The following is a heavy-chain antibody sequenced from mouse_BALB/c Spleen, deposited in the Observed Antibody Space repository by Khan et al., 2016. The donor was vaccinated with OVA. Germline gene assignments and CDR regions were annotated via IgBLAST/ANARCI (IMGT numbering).Heavy chain of an antibody. CDR1: GYTFTDYA. Sequence: VQLQQSGPELVRPGVSVKISCKGSGYTFTDYAMHWVKQSHAKSLEWIGLISTYSGNTNYKQKFKGKATMTVDKSSSTAYMELVRLTSEDSSIYYCTGPAYDGYYDYWGQGTTLTVSS. D-gene: IGHD2-3*01. J-gene: IGHJ2*01. CDR3: TGPAYDGYYDY. CDR2: ISTYSGNT. V-gene: IGHV1S137*01.